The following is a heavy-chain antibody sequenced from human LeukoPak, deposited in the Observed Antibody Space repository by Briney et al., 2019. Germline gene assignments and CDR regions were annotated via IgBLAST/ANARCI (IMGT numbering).Heavy chain of an antibody. D-gene: IGHD6-13*01. V-gene: IGHV3-30*02. Sequence: GGSLRLSCAASGFTFSSYGMHWVRQAPGKGLEWVAFIRYDGSNKYYADSVKGRFTISRDNSKNTLYLQMNSLRAEDTAVYYVSKDVSSSSWDDYWGQGTLVTVSS. CDR2: IRYDGSNK. J-gene: IGHJ4*02. CDR3: SKDVSSSSWDDY. CDR1: GFTFSSYG.